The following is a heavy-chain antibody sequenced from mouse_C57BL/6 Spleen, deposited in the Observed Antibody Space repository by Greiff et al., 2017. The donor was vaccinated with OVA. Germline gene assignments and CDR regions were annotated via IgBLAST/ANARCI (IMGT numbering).Heavy chain of an antibody. V-gene: IGHV1-55*01. CDR2: IYPGSGST. Sequence: QVQLQQPGAELVKPGASVKMSCKASGYTFTSYWITWVKQRPGQGLEWIGDIYPGSGSTNYNEKFKSTVTLTVDTSSRTVYMQPSSLTSEDSAVYYCARSGGSSGMDYWGQGTSVTVSS. D-gene: IGHD1-1*01. CDR1: GYTFTSYW. J-gene: IGHJ4*01. CDR3: ARSGGSSGMDY.